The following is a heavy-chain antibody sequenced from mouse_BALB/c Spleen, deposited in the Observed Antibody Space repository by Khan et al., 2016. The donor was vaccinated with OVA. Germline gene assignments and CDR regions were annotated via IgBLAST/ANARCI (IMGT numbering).Heavy chain of an antibody. V-gene: IGHV5-6*01. CDR1: GFTFSSYS. D-gene: IGHD4-1*01. CDR2: ISSGGDYT. J-gene: IGHJ3*01. Sequence: EVQLVESGGDLVKPGGSLKLSCAAPGFTFSSYSMSWVRQTPDKRLEWVATISSGGDYTYSPDRVTGRFTISRDNARHTLYLQMSSLKSEDTAMYYCASHLTGSFAYWGQGTLVTVSA. CDR3: ASHLTGSFAY.